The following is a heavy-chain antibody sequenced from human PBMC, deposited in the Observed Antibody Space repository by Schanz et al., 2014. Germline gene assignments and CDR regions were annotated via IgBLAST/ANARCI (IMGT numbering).Heavy chain of an antibody. D-gene: IGHD1-1*01. Sequence: EVELVESGGGLVQPGGSLRLSCAASGFIFGSSVMAWVRQAPGKGLEWVSYIRSSSTPIYYADSVKGRFTISRDNSKNTLYLQMNSLRAEDTAVYFCAKIERNEDWGQGTLVTVSS. CDR2: IRSSSTPI. CDR1: GFIFGSSV. J-gene: IGHJ4*02. V-gene: IGHV3-23*04. CDR3: AKIERNED.